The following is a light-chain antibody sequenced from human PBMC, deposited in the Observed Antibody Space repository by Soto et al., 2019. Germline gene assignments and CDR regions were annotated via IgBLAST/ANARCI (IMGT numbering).Light chain of an antibody. CDR3: QQYGSSPAT. CDR2: GAS. CDR1: QSVSSSY. J-gene: IGKJ1*01. V-gene: IGKV3-20*01. Sequence: EIVLTQSPGTLSLSPGERATLSCRASQSVSSSYLAWYQQKPGQAPRLLIYGASSRATGIPDRFSGSGSGTDFTLTISRLEPEDFALYYCQQYGSSPATFDQGTKVEIK.